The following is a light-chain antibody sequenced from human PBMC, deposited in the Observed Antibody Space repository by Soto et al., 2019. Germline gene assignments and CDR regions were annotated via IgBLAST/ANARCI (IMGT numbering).Light chain of an antibody. Sequence: DIPLTQSPSSLSASVGDSVTITCRASPNIKKFLNWYQQRPGKAPSALIHATSTLQNGVSSRFSGSGSDTDFTLTITSLQPEDFSTYFCQQSYSSPLTFGGGTKVEL. J-gene: IGKJ4*01. CDR1: PNIKKF. CDR2: ATS. CDR3: QQSYSSPLT. V-gene: IGKV1-39*01.